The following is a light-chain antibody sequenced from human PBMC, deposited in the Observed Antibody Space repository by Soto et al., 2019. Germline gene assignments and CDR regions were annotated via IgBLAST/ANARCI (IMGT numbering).Light chain of an antibody. CDR2: AAS. CDR3: HSRA. J-gene: IGKJ5*01. V-gene: IGKV1-5*01. Sequence: DIQMTQSPSTLSASVGDRVTITCRASQSITGWLAWFQQKPGKAPKLLIYAASTLQSGVPSRFSGSGSETEFTLTISRLQPDDFATYFCHSRAFGQGTRLEIK. CDR1: QSITGW.